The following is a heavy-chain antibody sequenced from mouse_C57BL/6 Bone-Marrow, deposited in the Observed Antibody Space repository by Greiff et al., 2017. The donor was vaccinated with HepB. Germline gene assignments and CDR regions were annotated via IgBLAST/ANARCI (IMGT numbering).Heavy chain of an antibody. CDR2: ISDGGSYT. D-gene: IGHD1-3*01. CDR3: AREDHNFFFDY. J-gene: IGHJ2*01. Sequence: DVKLVESGGGLVKPGGSLKLSCAASGFTFSSYAMSWVRQTPEKRLEWVATISDGGSYTYYPDNVKGRFTISRDNAKNNLYLQMSHLKSEDTAMYYCAREDHNFFFDYWAKAPLSQSPQ. V-gene: IGHV5-4*01. CDR1: GFTFSSYA.